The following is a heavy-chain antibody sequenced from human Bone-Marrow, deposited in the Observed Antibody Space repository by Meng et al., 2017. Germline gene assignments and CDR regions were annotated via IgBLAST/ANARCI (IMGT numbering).Heavy chain of an antibody. Sequence: GESLKISCAASGFTFSSYAINWVRQAPGKGLEWVSYIGGSGGSTYYADSVKGRFTISRDNSRNLVHLQMDSLRAEDTAVYYCGVAAAGTKYYFDYWGQGTLVTVSS. CDR2: IGGSGGST. D-gene: IGHD6-13*01. CDR1: GFTFSSYA. J-gene: IGHJ4*02. V-gene: IGHV3-23*01. CDR3: GVAAAGTKYYFDY.